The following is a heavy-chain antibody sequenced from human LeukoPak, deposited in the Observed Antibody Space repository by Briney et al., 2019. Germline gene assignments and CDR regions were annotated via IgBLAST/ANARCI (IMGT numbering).Heavy chain of an antibody. D-gene: IGHD3-3*01. Sequence: SETLSLTCILSGGSISSSSYYWGWIRQPPGKGLEWIGSIYYSGSTYYNPSLKSRVTISVDTSKNQFSLKLSSVTAADTAVYYCARQDGSYDVWSGYYPPLAFDIWGQGTMVTVSS. CDR1: GGSISSSSYY. J-gene: IGHJ3*02. CDR3: ARQDGSYDVWSGYYPPLAFDI. CDR2: IYYSGST. V-gene: IGHV4-39*01.